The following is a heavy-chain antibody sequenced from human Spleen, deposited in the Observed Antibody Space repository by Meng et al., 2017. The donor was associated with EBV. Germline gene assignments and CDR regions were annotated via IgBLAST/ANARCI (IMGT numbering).Heavy chain of an antibody. Sequence: QVQLVQSGSELKRPGASVKISCKASGYTFSSYAINWARQAPGQGLEWLGWINTNTGSPTYAQGFRGRFLFSLDTSVSTAYLQISSLKAEDTAVYYCASGGWGDYWGQGTLVTVSS. CDR2: INTNTGSP. D-gene: IGHD6-19*01. CDR3: ASGGWGDY. J-gene: IGHJ4*02. CDR1: GYTFSSYA. V-gene: IGHV7-4-1*02.